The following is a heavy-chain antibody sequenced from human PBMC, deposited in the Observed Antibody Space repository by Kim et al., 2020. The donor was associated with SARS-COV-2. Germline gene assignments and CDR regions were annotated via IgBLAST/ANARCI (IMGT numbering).Heavy chain of an antibody. CDR2: ISGSGDNT. D-gene: IGHD2-2*01. Sequence: GGSLRLSCASSGFTFSSYAMSWVRQAPGKGLEWVSVISGSGDNTCYADSVKGRFTISRDNSKNTLYLQMNSLRAEDTAVYYCAKSTFDIVVVPAAPDLDYWGQGTLVTGSS. J-gene: IGHJ4*02. CDR3: AKSTFDIVVVPAAPDLDY. V-gene: IGHV3-23*01. CDR1: GFTFSSYA.